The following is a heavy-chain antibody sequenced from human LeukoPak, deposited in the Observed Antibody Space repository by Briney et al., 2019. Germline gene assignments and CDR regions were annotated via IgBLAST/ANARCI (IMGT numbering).Heavy chain of an antibody. CDR3: ARGPQWRGDYYYMDV. D-gene: IGHD6-19*01. CDR1: GYSFTNFA. V-gene: IGHV1-8*01. CDR2: MNPNSGNK. J-gene: IGHJ6*03. Sequence: GASVKVSCKASGYSFTNFAINWVRQATGQGLEWMGWMNPNSGNKGYAQKFQGRVTMTMNTSITTAYMELSSLRSEDTAVYYCARGPQWRGDYYYMDVWGRGTTVTVSS.